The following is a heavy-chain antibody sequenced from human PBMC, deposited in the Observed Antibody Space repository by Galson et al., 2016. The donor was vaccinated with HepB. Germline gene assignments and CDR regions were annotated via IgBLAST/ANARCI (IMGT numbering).Heavy chain of an antibody. D-gene: IGHD4-17*01. CDR1: GFTFSSYS. V-gene: IGHV3-21*01. CDR2: ISSSDSYI. Sequence: SLRLSCAASGFTFSSYSMNWVRQAPGKGPEWVSSISSSDSYIYYADSVKGRFTISRDNAKNSLYLQMNSLRAEDTAVYYCARGNFDYGDFAGYYYAMDVWGQGTTVTVSS. J-gene: IGHJ6*02. CDR3: ARGNFDYGDFAGYYYAMDV.